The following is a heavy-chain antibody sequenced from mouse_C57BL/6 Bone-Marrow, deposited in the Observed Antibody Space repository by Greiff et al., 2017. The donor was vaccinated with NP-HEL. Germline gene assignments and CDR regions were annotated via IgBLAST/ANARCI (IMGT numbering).Heavy chain of an antibody. J-gene: IGHJ2*01. CDR3: ARGDTTVLFDY. D-gene: IGHD1-1*01. Sequence: EVKLQESGPGLVKPSQSLSLTCSVTGYSITSGYYWNWIRQFPGNKLEWMGYISYDGSNNYNPSLKNRISITRDTSKNQFFLKLNSVTTEDTATYYCARGDTTVLFDYWGQGTTLTVSS. CDR2: ISYDGSN. CDR1: GYSITSGYY. V-gene: IGHV3-6*01.